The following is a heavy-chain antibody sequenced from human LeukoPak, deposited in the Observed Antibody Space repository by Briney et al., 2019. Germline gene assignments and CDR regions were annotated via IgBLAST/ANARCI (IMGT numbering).Heavy chain of an antibody. D-gene: IGHD3-3*01. J-gene: IGHJ4*02. V-gene: IGHV4-39*07. Sequence: SETLSLTCTVSGGSISSSSYYWGWIRQPPGKGLEWIGSIYYSGSTYYNPSLKSRVTISVDTSKNQFSLKLSSVTAADTAVYYCARDGGTIFGVVTGIFDYWGQGTLVTVSS. CDR2: IYYSGST. CDR3: ARDGGTIFGVVTGIFDY. CDR1: GGSISSSSYY.